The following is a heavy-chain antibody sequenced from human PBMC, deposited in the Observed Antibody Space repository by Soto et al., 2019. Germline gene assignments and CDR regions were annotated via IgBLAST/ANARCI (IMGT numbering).Heavy chain of an antibody. V-gene: IGHV3-74*01. J-gene: IGHJ4*02. CDR1: GFTFSSYC. CDR3: TKANRYCSGANCFTFDY. CDR2: INSDGSST. Sequence: GGSLRLSCAASGFTFSSYCMHWVRQAPGKGLVWVSRINSDGSSTSYADSVKGRFTISRDNAKNTLYLQMSSLRAEDTAVYYCTKANRYCSGANCFTFDYWGLGTLVTVSS. D-gene: IGHD2-15*01.